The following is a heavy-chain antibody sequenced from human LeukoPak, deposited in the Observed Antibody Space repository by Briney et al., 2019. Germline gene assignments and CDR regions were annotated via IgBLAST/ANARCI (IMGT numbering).Heavy chain of an antibody. V-gene: IGHV4-34*01. CDR1: GGSFSDYF. Sequence: SETLSPTCAVFGGSFSDYFWSWIRQPPGKGLEWIGEIDHSGGTNYNPSLKSRVTISVDTSKKQFSLKVTSVTAADAAVYYCARMRGGGIGYSNYMDVWGKGTTVIVSS. J-gene: IGHJ6*03. CDR2: IDHSGGT. D-gene: IGHD2-15*01. CDR3: ARMRGGGIGYSNYMDV.